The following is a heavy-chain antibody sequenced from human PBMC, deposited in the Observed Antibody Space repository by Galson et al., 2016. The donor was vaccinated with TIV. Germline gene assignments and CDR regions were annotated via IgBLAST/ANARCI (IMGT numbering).Heavy chain of an antibody. CDR1: DYSFTTYG. J-gene: IGHJ4*02. CDR3: ARGRGYYFGSGSSYFDH. V-gene: IGHV1-69*06. D-gene: IGHD3-10*01. Sequence: SVKVSCKASDYSFTTYGFGWVRQAPGQGLEWMGSINPIFGTANYAQKFQGRVTITADTSTSTIYMELSSLRSEDTAVYYCARGRGYYFGSGSSYFDHWGQGSLVTVSS. CDR2: INPIFGTA.